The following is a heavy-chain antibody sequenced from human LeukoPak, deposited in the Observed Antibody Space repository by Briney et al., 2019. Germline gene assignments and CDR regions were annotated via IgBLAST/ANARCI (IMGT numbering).Heavy chain of an antibody. CDR2: IKSKTDGGTT. D-gene: IGHD1-26*01. CDR3: TTISSPQGGSYYFDY. V-gene: IGHV3-15*01. CDR1: GFTFSNAW. J-gene: IGHJ4*02. Sequence: GGSLRLSCAASGFTFSNAWMSWVRKAPGKGLEWVGRIKSKTDGGTTDYAAPVKGRFTISRDDSKNTLYLQMNSLKTEDTAVYYCTTISSPQGGSYYFDYWGQGTLVTVSS.